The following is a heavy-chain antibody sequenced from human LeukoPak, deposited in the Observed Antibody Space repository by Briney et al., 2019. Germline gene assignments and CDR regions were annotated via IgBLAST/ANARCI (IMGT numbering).Heavy chain of an antibody. CDR1: GGSFSGYY. CDR2: INHSGST. CDR3: ARGPVGCVLFDY. J-gene: IGHJ4*02. D-gene: IGHD6-19*01. V-gene: IGHV4-34*01. Sequence: SETLSLTCAVYGGSFSGYYWSWIRQPPGKGLEWIGEINHSGSTNYNPSFKSRVTISVDTSKNQFFLKLSSVTAADTAVYYCARGPVGCVLFDYWGQGTLVTVSS.